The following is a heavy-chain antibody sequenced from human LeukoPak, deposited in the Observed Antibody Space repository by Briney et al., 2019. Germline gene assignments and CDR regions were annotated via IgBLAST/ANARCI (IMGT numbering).Heavy chain of an antibody. CDR3: ARQTGSSSYDY. V-gene: IGHV4-39*01. CDR1: GGSISSSSYY. Sequence: SETLSLTCTVSGGSISSSSYYWGWIRQPPGKGLEWIGSIYYSGSTYYNPSLKSRVTISVDTSKNQFSLKLSSVTAAGTAVYYCARQTGSSSYDYWGQGTLVTVSS. D-gene: IGHD6-13*01. CDR2: IYYSGST. J-gene: IGHJ4*02.